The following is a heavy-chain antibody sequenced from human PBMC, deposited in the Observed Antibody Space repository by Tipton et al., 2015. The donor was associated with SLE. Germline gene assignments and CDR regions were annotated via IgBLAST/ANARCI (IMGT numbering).Heavy chain of an antibody. CDR3: AREYSSSPPDAFDS. CDR1: GGSLSSSSYY. Sequence: TLSLTCTVSGGSLSSSSYYWGWIRQPPGKGLEWIGCIYYSGSPYYNPSPQSRVTISVDTSKNQFSLKLSSVTAADTAVDYCAREYSSSPPDAFDSWGQGTMATVSS. D-gene: IGHD6-6*01. V-gene: IGHV4-39*07. CDR2: IYYSGSP. J-gene: IGHJ3*02.